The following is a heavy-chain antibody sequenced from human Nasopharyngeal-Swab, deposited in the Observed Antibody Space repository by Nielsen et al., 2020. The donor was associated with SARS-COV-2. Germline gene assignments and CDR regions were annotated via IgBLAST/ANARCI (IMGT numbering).Heavy chain of an antibody. V-gene: IGHV3-9*01. CDR3: AKDIGSDYDFWSAYRTYYYYGMDV. J-gene: IGHJ6*02. CDR1: GFTFDDYA. D-gene: IGHD3-3*01. CDR2: ISWNSGSI. Sequence: SLKISCAASGFTFDDYAMHWVRQAPGKGLEWVSGISWNSGSIGYADSVKGRFTISRDNAKNSLYLQMNSLRAEDTALYYCAKDIGSDYDFWSAYRTYYYYGMDVWGQGTTVTVSS.